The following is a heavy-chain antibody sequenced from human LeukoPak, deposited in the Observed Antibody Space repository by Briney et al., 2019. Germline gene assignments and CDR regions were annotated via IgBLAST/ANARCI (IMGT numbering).Heavy chain of an antibody. Sequence: PSETLSLTCAVYGGSFSGYYWGWIRQPPGKGLEWVGSIYYSGSTYYNPSLKSRVAISVDTSKNQFSLKLSSVTAADTAVYYCARLGDSYATDYWGQGTLVTVSS. CDR2: IYYSGST. V-gene: IGHV4-39*01. D-gene: IGHD5-18*01. CDR1: GGSFSGYY. J-gene: IGHJ4*02. CDR3: ARLGDSYATDY.